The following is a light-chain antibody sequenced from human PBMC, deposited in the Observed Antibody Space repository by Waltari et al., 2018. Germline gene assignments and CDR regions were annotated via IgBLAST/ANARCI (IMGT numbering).Light chain of an antibody. CDR3: QQYDSSLWT. CDR2: GAS. Sequence: ENALTQSPDTLSLSPGERATLSCRASQSVRSNSLAWYQHKPGQAPRLLIYGASTRATGIPDRFSGSESGTDFTLTISRLEPEDFAVYYCQQYDSSLWTFGQGTKVEIK. J-gene: IGKJ1*01. CDR1: QSVRSNS. V-gene: IGKV3-20*01.